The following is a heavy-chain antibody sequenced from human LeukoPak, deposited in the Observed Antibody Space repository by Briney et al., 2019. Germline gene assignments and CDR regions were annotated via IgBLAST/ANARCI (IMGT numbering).Heavy chain of an antibody. Sequence: SETLSLTCAAYGGSFSGYYWSWIRQPPGKGLEWVGEINHSGSTNYNPSLKSRVTISVDTSKNQFSLKLSSVTAADTAVYYCARSSGYSSSGGLNWFDTWGQGTLVTVSS. CDR1: GGSFSGYY. CDR2: INHSGST. J-gene: IGHJ5*02. D-gene: IGHD6-13*01. CDR3: ARSSGYSSSGGLNWFDT. V-gene: IGHV4-34*01.